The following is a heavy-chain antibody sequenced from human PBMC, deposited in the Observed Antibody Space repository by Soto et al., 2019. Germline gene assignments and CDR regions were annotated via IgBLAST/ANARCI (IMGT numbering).Heavy chain of an antibody. D-gene: IGHD6-13*01. J-gene: IGHJ4*02. Sequence: GESLKISCKGSGYSFTSYWIGWVRQMPGKGLEWMGIIYPGDSDTRYSPSFQGQVTISADKSISTAYLQWSSLKASDTAMYYCARIGSSWYSNRNSIDYWGQGTLVTVSS. CDR2: IYPGDSDT. CDR3: ARIGSSWYSNRNSIDY. CDR1: GYSFTSYW. V-gene: IGHV5-51*01.